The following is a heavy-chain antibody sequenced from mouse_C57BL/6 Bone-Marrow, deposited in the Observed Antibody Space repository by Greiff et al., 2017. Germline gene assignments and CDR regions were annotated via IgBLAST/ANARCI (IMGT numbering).Heavy chain of an antibody. CDR1: GYTFTSYW. Sequence: QVQLQQPGAELVKPGASVKLSCKASGYTFTSYWMHWVKQRPGQGLEWIGMIHPNSGSTNYNEKFKSKATLTVDKSSSTAYMQISSLTSEDSAVYYCARGYYGSSYWGQGTTLTVSS. D-gene: IGHD1-1*01. CDR2: IHPNSGST. J-gene: IGHJ2*01. V-gene: IGHV1-64*01. CDR3: ARGYYGSSY.